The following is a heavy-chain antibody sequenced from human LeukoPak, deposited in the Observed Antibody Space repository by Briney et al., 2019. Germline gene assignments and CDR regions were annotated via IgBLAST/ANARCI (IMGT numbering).Heavy chain of an antibody. D-gene: IGHD3-10*01. J-gene: IGHJ4*02. Sequence: KPSETLSLTCTVSGGSISSSSYYWGWIRQPPGKGLEWIGSIYYSGSTYYNPSLKSRVTISVDTSKNQFSLKLSSVTAADTAVYYCARIGITMVREFDYWGQGTLVTVSS. CDR1: GGSISSSSYY. V-gene: IGHV4-39*07. CDR3: ARIGITMVREFDY. CDR2: IYYSGST.